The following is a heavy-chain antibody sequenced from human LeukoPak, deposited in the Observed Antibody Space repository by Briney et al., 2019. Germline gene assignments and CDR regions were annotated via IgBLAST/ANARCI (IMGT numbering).Heavy chain of an antibody. CDR3: ARDTGCSGGTCFSFYDY. V-gene: IGHV3-7*01. J-gene: IGHJ4*02. CDR2: IKQDGSQK. Sequence: PGGPLRLSCAASGFTFSTYWMTWVRQAPGKGLEGVHNIKQDGSQKYYVDSVKGRFTISRHNAKNSLYLQMDSLRAEDTAVYYCARDTGCSGGTCFSFYDYWGQGTLVSVSS. D-gene: IGHD2-15*01. CDR1: GFTFSTYW.